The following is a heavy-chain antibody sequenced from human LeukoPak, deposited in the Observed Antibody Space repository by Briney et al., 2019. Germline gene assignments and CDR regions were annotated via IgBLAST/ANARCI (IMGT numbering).Heavy chain of an antibody. Sequence: ASVKVSCKASGYTFTSYGISWVRQAPGQGLEWMGWISAYNGNTNYAQKLQGRVTMTTDTSTSTAYMELRSLRSDDTAVYYCARDLMTMWLVDGFDYWGQGTLVTVSS. V-gene: IGHV1-18*01. CDR3: ARDLMTMWLVDGFDY. J-gene: IGHJ4*02. CDR1: GYTFTSYG. D-gene: IGHD6-19*01. CDR2: ISAYNGNT.